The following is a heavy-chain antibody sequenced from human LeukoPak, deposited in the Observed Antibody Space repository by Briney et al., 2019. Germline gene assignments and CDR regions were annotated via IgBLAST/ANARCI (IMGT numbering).Heavy chain of an antibody. D-gene: IGHD5-24*01. CDR1: GFTFSNFG. CDR3: ARGEMAPAAGTHDAFDI. CDR2: ISSSGSTI. Sequence: GGTLRLSCAASGFTFSNFGMTWVRQAPGKGLEWVSYISSSGSTIYYADSVKGRFTISRDNAKNSLYLQMNSLRAEDTAVYYCARGEMAPAAGTHDAFDIWGQGTMVTVSS. J-gene: IGHJ3*02. V-gene: IGHV3-48*04.